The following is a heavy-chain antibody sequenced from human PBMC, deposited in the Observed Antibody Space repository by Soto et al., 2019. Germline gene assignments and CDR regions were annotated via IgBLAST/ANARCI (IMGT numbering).Heavy chain of an antibody. CDR2: INAGNGNT. J-gene: IGHJ4*02. D-gene: IGHD4-4*01. CDR3: ARYDYNPYYFDY. CDR1: GYTFTSYA. Sequence: ASVKVSCKASGYTFTSYAMHWVRQAPGQRLEWMGWINAGNGNTKYAQNFQGRVTITRDTSTSTVYMELSSLRSEDTAVYYCARYDYNPYYFDYWGQGTLVTVSS. V-gene: IGHV1-3*01.